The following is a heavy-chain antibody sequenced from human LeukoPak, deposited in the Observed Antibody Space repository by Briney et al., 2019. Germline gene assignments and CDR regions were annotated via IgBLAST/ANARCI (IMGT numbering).Heavy chain of an antibody. D-gene: IGHD7-27*01. CDR3: AIRKITGGSYYGMDV. J-gene: IGHJ6*02. CDR1: GYTFTGYY. CDR2: INPNSGGT. V-gene: IGHV1-2*02. Sequence: ASVKVCCKASGYTFTGYYMHWVRQAPGQELEWMGWINPNSGGTNYAQKFQGRVTMTRDTSISTAYMELSRLRSDDTAVYYCAIRKITGGSYYGMDVWGQGTTVTVSS.